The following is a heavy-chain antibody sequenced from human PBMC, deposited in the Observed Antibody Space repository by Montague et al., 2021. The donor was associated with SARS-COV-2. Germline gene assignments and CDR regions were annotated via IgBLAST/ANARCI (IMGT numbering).Heavy chain of an antibody. Sequence: TLSLTCSVSGGSIRSGGYSWSWIRQPPGKGLEWIGYFYHSGSIYYNPSLKSRVTISVDRSKNHFSLKLTSVTAADTAVYYCAGGWGGTYSEDAFDIWGQGTMVTVSS. V-gene: IGHV4-30-2*01. D-gene: IGHD1-26*01. J-gene: IGHJ3*02. CDR3: AGGWGGTYSEDAFDI. CDR1: GGSIRSGGYS. CDR2: FYHSGSI.